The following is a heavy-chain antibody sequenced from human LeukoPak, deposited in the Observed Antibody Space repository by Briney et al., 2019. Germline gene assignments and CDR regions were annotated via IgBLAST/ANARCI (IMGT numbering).Heavy chain of an antibody. CDR2: IKQDVSEK. CDR3: ARDQTKWEPLRRRDYYYMDV. Sequence: GGSLRLSCAASGFTFSSYEMNWVRQAPGKGLEWVANIKQDVSEKYYVDSVKGRFTISKDNAKNSLYLQMNSLRAEDTAVYYCARDQTKWEPLRRRDYYYMDVWGKGTTVTVSS. J-gene: IGHJ6*03. CDR1: GFTFSSYE. D-gene: IGHD1-26*01. V-gene: IGHV3-7*01.